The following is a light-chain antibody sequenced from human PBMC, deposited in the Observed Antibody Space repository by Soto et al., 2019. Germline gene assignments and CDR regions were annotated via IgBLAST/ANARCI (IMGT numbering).Light chain of an antibody. Sequence: QSVLTQPPSASGSPGQSVAISCTGTSSDVGGYNYVSWYQQHPGKAPKLMIYEVSNRPSGVSNRFSGSKSGNTASLTISGLQAEDEADYYCTSYTTSSIRVFGGGTKLTVL. CDR2: EVS. CDR1: SSDVGGYNY. CDR3: TSYTTSSIRV. J-gene: IGLJ3*02. V-gene: IGLV2-14*01.